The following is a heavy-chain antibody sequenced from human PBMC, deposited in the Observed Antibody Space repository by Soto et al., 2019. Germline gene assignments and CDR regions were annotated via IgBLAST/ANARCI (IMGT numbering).Heavy chain of an antibody. CDR3: ARGRYGDY. CDR1: GYIFTTYG. CDR2: MSAHNGNT. J-gene: IGHJ4*02. V-gene: IGHV1-18*01. D-gene: IGHD1-1*01. Sequence: QVHLVQSGAEVKKPGASVKVSCKGSGYIFTTYGITWVRQAPGQGLEWLGWMSAHNGNTNYAQKLQGRVTVTRDTSTSTAYMELRNLSSDDTAVYYCARGRYGDYWGQGALVTVSS.